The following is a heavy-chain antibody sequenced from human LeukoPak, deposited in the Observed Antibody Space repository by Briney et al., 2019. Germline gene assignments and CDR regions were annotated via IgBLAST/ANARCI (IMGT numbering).Heavy chain of an antibody. CDR2: INPNSGVT. J-gene: IGHJ4*02. D-gene: IGHD3-10*01. Sequence: ASVKVSCKASGYTFTGYYMHWVRQAPGQGLEWMGWINPNSGVTNYAQKFQGRVTMTRDTSISTAYMELSRLRSDDTAVYYCARDNDGSGFFDYWGQGTLVTVSS. CDR1: GYTFTGYY. CDR3: ARDNDGSGFFDY. V-gene: IGHV1-2*02.